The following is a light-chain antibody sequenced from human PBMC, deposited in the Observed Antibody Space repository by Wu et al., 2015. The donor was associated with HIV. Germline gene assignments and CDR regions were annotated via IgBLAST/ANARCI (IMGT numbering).Light chain of an antibody. V-gene: IGKV1-9*01. CDR1: QDINRY. Sequence: IQLTQSPSSLSASVGDRVTITCWTSQDINRYLAWYQEKPGKAPKLLIYAVSTLGSGVPSRFSGSGSGTGFTLTISSLQPEDFATYYCQQVNAYPLTFGGGTKVEI. J-gene: IGKJ4*01. CDR2: AVS. CDR3: QQVNAYPLT.